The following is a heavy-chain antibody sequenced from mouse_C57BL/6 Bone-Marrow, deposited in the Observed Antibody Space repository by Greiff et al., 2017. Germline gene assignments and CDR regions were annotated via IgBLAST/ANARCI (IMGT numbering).Heavy chain of an antibody. Sequence: QVQLQQSGAELVKPGASVKLSCKASGYTFTSYWMHWVKQRPGQGLEWIGMIHPNSGSTNYNEKFKSKATLTVDKSSSTAYMQLSSLTSEDSAVYYCARGLLGGWTFDVWGTGTTVTVSS. V-gene: IGHV1-64*01. CDR1: GYTFTSYW. CDR2: IHPNSGST. D-gene: IGHD2-3*01. CDR3: ARGLLGGWTFDV. J-gene: IGHJ1*03.